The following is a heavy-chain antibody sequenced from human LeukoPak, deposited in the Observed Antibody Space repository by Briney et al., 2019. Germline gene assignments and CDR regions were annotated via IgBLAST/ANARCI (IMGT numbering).Heavy chain of an antibody. D-gene: IGHD6-13*01. CDR1: GGSISSSSYY. CDR3: ARGRYSSSARVAFDI. V-gene: IGHV4-39*01. CDR2: IYYSGST. J-gene: IGHJ3*02. Sequence: SETLSLTCIVSGGSISSSSYYWGWIRQPPGKGLEWIGSIYYSGSTYYNPSLKSRVTISVDTSKNQFSLKLSSVTAADTAVYYCARGRYSSSARVAFDIWGQGTMVTVSS.